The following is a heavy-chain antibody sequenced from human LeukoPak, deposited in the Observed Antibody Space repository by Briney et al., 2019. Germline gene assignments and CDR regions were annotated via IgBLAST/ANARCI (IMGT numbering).Heavy chain of an antibody. D-gene: IGHD5-18*01. CDR2: MNPNSGNT. CDR1: GYTFTSYD. Sequence: ASVTVSCKASGYTFTSYDINWVRQATGQGLEWMGWMNPNSGNTGYAQKFQGRVTMTRNTSISTAYMELSSLRSEDTAVYYCARGAWIQLWFERGLGFDPWGQGTLVIVSS. CDR3: ARGAWIQLWFERGLGFDP. V-gene: IGHV1-8*01. J-gene: IGHJ5*02.